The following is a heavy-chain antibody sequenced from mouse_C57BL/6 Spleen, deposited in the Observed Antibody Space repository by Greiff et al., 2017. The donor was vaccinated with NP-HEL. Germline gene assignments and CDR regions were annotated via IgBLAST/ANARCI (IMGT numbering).Heavy chain of an antibody. J-gene: IGHJ2*01. D-gene: IGHD1-1*01. CDR3: ARLYGSSLWDY. CDR1: GYAFSSSW. Sequence: VKLQESGPELVKPGASVKISCKASGYAFSSSWINWVKQRPGKGLEWIGRIYPGDGDTNYNGKFKGKATLTADKSSSTAYMQLSSLTSEDSAVYFCARLYGSSLWDYWGQGTTLTVSS. V-gene: IGHV1-82*01. CDR2: IYPGDGDT.